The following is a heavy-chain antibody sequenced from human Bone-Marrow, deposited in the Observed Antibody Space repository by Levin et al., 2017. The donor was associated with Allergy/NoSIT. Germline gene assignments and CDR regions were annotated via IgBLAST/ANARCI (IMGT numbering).Heavy chain of an antibody. CDR1: GGSFSGYY. CDR3: ARDQRLFYFFDS. V-gene: IGHV4-34*01. J-gene: IGHJ4*02. Sequence: SQTLSLTCAVSGGSFSGYYWSWIRQPPGKGLEWIGEINHSGATNYNPSLTSRVTMSVDTSKNQFSLKLASLTAADTAVYYCARDQRLFYFFDSWGQGTLVTVSS. D-gene: IGHD3-16*01. CDR2: INHSGAT.